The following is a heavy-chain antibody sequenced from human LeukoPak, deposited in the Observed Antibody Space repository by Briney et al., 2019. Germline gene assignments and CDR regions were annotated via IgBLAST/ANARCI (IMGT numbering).Heavy chain of an antibody. V-gene: IGHV1-69*05. CDR1: GGTFSRYA. CDR3: ARGPYYYYYMDV. Sequence: SVKVCCKASGGTFSRYAISWVRQAPGQGLEWMGGIIPIFGTANYAQKFQGRVTITTDESTSTAYMELSSLRSEDTAVYYCARGPYYYYYMDVWGKGTTVTVSS. J-gene: IGHJ6*03. CDR2: IIPIFGTA.